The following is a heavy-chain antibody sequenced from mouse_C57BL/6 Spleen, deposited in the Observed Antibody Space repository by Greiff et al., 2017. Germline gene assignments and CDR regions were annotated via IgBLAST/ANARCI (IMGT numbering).Heavy chain of an antibody. CDR2: ISDGGSYT. CDR3: ARDRMGNYVGWYFDV. Sequence: EVKLVEPGGGLVKPGGSLKLSCAASGFTFSSYAMSWVRQTPEKRLEWVATISDGGSYTYYPDNVKGRFTISRDNAKNHLYLQMSHLKSEDTAMYYCARDRMGNYVGWYFDVWGTGTTVTVAS. CDR1: GFTFSSYA. D-gene: IGHD2-1*01. J-gene: IGHJ1*03. V-gene: IGHV5-4*01.